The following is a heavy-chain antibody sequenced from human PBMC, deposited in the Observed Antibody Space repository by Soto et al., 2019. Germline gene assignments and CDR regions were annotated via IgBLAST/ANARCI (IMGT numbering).Heavy chain of an antibody. V-gene: IGHV1-3*01. CDR3: ATDHVGNCFDP. Sequence: ASVKVSCKASGYTFNNYAIEWVRQAPGQRLEWMGWINVAKGNTKYSHRFQGKVSMTWDTSAGTGYMELSSLRSEDTAIYYCATDHVGNCFDPWGQGTLVTVSS. CDR1: GYTFNNYA. CDR2: INVAKGNT. J-gene: IGHJ5*02.